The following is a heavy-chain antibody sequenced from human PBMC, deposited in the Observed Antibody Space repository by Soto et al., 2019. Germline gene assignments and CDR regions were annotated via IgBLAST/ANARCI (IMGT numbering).Heavy chain of an antibody. D-gene: IGHD6-13*01. Sequence: SETQSLPCTVSDGSIISSSYYWGRIRQPPGKGLEWIGSIYYSGSTYYNPSLKSRVTISVDTSKNQFSLKLSSVTAADTAVYYCARQAAGSIYYYYYYGMDVWGQGTTVTVSS. V-gene: IGHV4-39*01. CDR2: IYYSGST. CDR1: DGSIISSSYY. CDR3: ARQAAGSIYYYYYYGMDV. J-gene: IGHJ6*02.